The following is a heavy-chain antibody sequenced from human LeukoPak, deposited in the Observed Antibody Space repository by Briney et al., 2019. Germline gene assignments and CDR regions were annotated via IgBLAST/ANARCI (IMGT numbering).Heavy chain of an antibody. CDR2: IIPILGIA. Sequence: GASVKVSCKASGGTFSSYAISWVRQAPGQGLEWMGRIIPILGIANYAQKFQGRVTITADKSTSTAYMELSSLRGEDTAVYYCAREGLGITGTTFFDPWGQGTLVTVSS. CDR1: GGTFSSYA. J-gene: IGHJ5*02. CDR3: AREGLGITGTTFFDP. V-gene: IGHV1-69*04. D-gene: IGHD1-14*01.